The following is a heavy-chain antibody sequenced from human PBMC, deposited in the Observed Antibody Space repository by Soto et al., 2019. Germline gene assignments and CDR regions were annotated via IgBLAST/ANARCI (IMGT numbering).Heavy chain of an antibody. Sequence: KPSETLSLTCAVYGGSFSGYYWSWIRQPPGKGLEWIGEINHSGSTNYNPSLKSRVTISVDTSKNQFSLKLSSVTAADTAVYYCARGSPPYDILTGYSGGWFDPWGQGTLVTVSS. D-gene: IGHD3-9*01. V-gene: IGHV4-34*01. J-gene: IGHJ5*02. CDR2: INHSGST. CDR3: ARGSPPYDILTGYSGGWFDP. CDR1: GGSFSGYY.